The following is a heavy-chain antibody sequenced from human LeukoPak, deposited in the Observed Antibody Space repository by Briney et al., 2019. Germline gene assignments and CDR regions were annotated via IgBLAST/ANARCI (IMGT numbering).Heavy chain of an antibody. Sequence: GRSLRLSCAASGFTFSSYVIHWVRQAPGKGLEWVAVISYDGSNKYYADSVKGRFTISRDNSKNTLYLQMNSLRAEDTSVYYCARENGQMIRGVIMATDYWGQGTLVTVSS. D-gene: IGHD3-10*01. CDR3: ARENGQMIRGVIMATDY. J-gene: IGHJ4*02. V-gene: IGHV3-30*04. CDR1: GFTFSSYV. CDR2: ISYDGSNK.